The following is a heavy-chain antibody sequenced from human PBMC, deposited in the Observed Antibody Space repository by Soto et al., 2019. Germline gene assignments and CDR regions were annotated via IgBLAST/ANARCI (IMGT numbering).Heavy chain of an antibody. CDR2: IFYTGST. J-gene: IGHJ4*02. V-gene: IGHV4-31*03. Sequence: QVQLQESGPGLVQPSETLSLTCSVSGGSINSASYHWSWLRQHPGKGLEFIGYIFYTGSTYYNPSLETRLTISVDTSKNHVSRRLNAVTAADTAVYYCARLDYGDSAFDSWGRGILVTVSS. CDR1: GGSINSASYH. CDR3: ARLDYGDSAFDS. D-gene: IGHD4-17*01.